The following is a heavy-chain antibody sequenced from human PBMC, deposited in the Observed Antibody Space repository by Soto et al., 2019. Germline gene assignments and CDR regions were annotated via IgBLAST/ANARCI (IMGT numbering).Heavy chain of an antibody. CDR2: TNPNSGNT. Sequence: GSVKVSCKACGYPFTSYDINWVRQATGQGLEWMAWTNPNSGNTGYAQKFQGRVTMTRNTSISTAYMELSSLRSEDTAVYYCAGGGGYQLLLDYSYYYGMDVWGQGTTVTVSS. CDR3: AGGGGYQLLLDYSYYYGMDV. CDR1: GYPFTSYD. J-gene: IGHJ6*01. V-gene: IGHV1-8*01. D-gene: IGHD2-2*01.